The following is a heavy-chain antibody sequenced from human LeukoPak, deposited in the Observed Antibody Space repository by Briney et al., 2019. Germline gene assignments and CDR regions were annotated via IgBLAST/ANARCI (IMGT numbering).Heavy chain of an antibody. CDR1: GFTFSTYW. D-gene: IGHD2-2*01. V-gene: IGHV3-7*01. CDR3: ARVRWPAANY. J-gene: IGHJ4*02. Sequence: GGSLRLSCAGTGFTFSTYWMSWVRQAPGKGLEWVANIKQDGSEKYYVDSVRGRFTISRDNAKNSLYLQMNSLRAEDTAVYCCARVRWPAANYWGQGTLVTVSS. CDR2: IKQDGSEK.